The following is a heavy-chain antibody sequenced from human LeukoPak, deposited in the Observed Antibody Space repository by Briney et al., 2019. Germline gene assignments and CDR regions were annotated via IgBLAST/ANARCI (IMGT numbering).Heavy chain of an antibody. J-gene: IGHJ3*02. CDR1: GYTFTSYD. Sequence: ASVKVSCKASGYTFTSYDINWVRQATGQGLEWMGWMNPNSGNTGYAQKFQGSVTMTRNTSISTDYMELSSLRSEDTAVYYCASLGYCSSTSCYDAFDIWGQGTMVTVSS. CDR2: MNPNSGNT. CDR3: ASLGYCSSTSCYDAFDI. D-gene: IGHD2-2*01. V-gene: IGHV1-8*01.